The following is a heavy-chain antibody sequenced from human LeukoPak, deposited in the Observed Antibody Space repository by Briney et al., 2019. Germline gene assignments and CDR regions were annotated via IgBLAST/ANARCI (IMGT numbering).Heavy chain of an antibody. J-gene: IGHJ5*02. Sequence: GGSLRHSCAASLFTFSSYSINWVRPAPGKGLEWVSSICSSSSYIYYADSVKGRFTISRDKAKTPLYLQINSLTAEDTAVYYCARDSVVVPAAIGYNWFDPWGQGTLVTVSS. CDR3: ARDSVVVPAAIGYNWFDP. CDR2: ICSSSSYI. V-gene: IGHV3-21*01. D-gene: IGHD2-2*02. CDR1: LFTFSSYS.